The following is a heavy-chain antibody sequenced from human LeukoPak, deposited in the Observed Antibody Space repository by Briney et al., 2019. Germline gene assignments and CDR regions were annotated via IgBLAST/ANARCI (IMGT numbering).Heavy chain of an antibody. D-gene: IGHD5-24*01. V-gene: IGHV4-34*01. Sequence: SETLSLTRAVYGGSFSGYYWSWIRQPPGKGLEWIGEINHSGSTNYNPSLKSRVTISVDTSKNQFSLKLSSVTAADTAVYYCARGGGYRYYFDYWGQGTLVTVSS. CDR3: ARGGGYRYYFDY. CDR2: INHSGST. CDR1: GGSFSGYY. J-gene: IGHJ4*02.